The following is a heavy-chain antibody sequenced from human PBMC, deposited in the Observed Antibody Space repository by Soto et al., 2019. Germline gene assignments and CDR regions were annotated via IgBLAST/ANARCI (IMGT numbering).Heavy chain of an antibody. CDR2: ISSNGGST. CDR1: GFTFSSYA. V-gene: IGHV3-64D*08. D-gene: IGHD4-17*01. J-gene: IGHJ6*02. CDR3: VKVNFDYGDYVRYYYGMDV. Sequence: GGSLRLSCSASGFTFSSYAMHWVRQAPGKGLEYVSAISSNGGSTYYADSVKGRFTISRDNSKNTLYLQMSSLRAEDTAVYYCVKVNFDYGDYVRYYYGMDVWGQGTTVTVSS.